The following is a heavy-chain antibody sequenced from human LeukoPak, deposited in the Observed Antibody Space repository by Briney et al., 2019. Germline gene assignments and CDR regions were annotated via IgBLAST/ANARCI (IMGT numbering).Heavy chain of an antibody. J-gene: IGHJ4*02. D-gene: IGHD3-22*01. CDR1: GFTFSNAW. V-gene: IGHV3-15*01. CDR2: IKSKTDGGTT. CDR3: TTEYYYDSPGLY. Sequence: GGSLRPSCAASGFTFSNAWMSWVRQAPGKGLEWVGRIKSKTDGGTTDYAAPVKGRFTISRDDSKNTLYLQMNSLKTEDTAVYYCTTEYYYDSPGLYWGQGTLVTVSS.